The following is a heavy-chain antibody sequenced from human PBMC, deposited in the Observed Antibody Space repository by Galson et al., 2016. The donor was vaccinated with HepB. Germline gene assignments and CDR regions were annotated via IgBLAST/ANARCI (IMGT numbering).Heavy chain of an antibody. CDR3: ASGPYCDGCSCNMNADD. D-gene: IGHD2-15*01. J-gene: IGHJ4*02. V-gene: IGHV3-74*01. CDR2: INTDGSET. Sequence: SLRLSCAASGFTFSHYCMHWVRQAPGKGLEWVSRINTDGSETPYADSVKGRFTISRDNAKNTLYLQMNSLRADDTAVYYCASGPYCDGCSCNMNADDWGQGSLVTVSS. CDR1: GFTFSHYC.